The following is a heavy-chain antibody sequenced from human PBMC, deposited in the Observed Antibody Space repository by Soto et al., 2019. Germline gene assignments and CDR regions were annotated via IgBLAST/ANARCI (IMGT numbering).Heavy chain of an antibody. Sequence: SETLSLTCAVSGGSISSGGYYWSWIRQHPGKGLEWIGYIYYSGSTYYNPSLKSRVTISVDTSKNQFPLKLSSVTAADTAVYYCARGDYYDSSGYSSELKYWYFDLWGRGTLVTVSS. V-gene: IGHV4-31*11. CDR2: IYYSGST. D-gene: IGHD3-22*01. J-gene: IGHJ2*01. CDR1: GGSISSGGYY. CDR3: ARGDYYDSSGYSSELKYWYFDL.